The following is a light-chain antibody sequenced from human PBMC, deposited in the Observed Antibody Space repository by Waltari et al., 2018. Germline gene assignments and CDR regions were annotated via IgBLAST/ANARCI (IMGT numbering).Light chain of an antibody. CDR2: GAS. Sequence: EIVLTQSPGTLSLSPGERATLSCRASQSVSSSYLAWYQQKPGQPPRLLRYGASSRATGIPDRFSGSGSGTAFTLTISRLEPEDFAVYYCQQFGFSRYTFGQGTKLEIK. V-gene: IGKV3-20*01. J-gene: IGKJ2*01. CDR1: QSVSSSY. CDR3: QQFGFSRYT.